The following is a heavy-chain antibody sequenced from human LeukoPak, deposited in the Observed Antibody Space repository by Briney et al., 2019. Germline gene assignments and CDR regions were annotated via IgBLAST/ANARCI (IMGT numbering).Heavy chain of an antibody. CDR1: GGSISSYY. CDR3: ARGRSPSYCSGGSCYKTHYGMDV. Sequence: SETLSLTCTVSGGSISSYYWSWIRQPPGKGLEWIGYIYYSGSTNYNPSLKSRVTISVDTSKNQFSLKLSSVTAADTAVYYCARGRSPSYCSGGSCYKTHYGMDVWGQGTTVTVSS. J-gene: IGHJ6*02. V-gene: IGHV4-59*12. D-gene: IGHD2-15*01. CDR2: IYYSGST.